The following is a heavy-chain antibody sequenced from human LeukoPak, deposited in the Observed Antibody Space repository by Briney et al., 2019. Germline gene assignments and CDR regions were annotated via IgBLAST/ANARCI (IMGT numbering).Heavy chain of an antibody. CDR2: MHAGNENT. CDR3: AREVAI. V-gene: IGHV1-3*01. J-gene: IGHJ4*02. D-gene: IGHD2-15*01. Sequence: ASVKVSCKASGYTFTSYDINWVRRATGQGLEWMGWMHAGNENTKYSQKFQGRVTITWDTSASTAYMELSSLRSEDTAVYYCAREVAIWGQGTLVTVSS. CDR1: GYTFTSYD.